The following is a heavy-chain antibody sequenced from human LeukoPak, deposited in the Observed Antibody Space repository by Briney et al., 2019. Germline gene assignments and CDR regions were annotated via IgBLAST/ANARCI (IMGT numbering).Heavy chain of an antibody. CDR2: IYTSGST. CDR3: ARDNPGGSYRWSWFDP. Sequence: SETLSLTCTVSGGSISSYYWSWIRQPAGKGLEWIGRIYTSGSTNYNPSLKSRVTMSVDTSKNQFSLQLSSVTAADTAVYYCARDNPGGSYRWSWFDPWGQGTLVTVSS. CDR1: GGSISSYY. V-gene: IGHV4-4*07. D-gene: IGHD1-26*01. J-gene: IGHJ5*02.